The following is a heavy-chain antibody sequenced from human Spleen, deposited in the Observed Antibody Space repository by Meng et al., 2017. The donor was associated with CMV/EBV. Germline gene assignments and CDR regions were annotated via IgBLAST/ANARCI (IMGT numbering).Heavy chain of an antibody. Sequence: GGSLRLSCATSGFIFDDYSMHWVRQVPGKGLEWVSGINWNSISIAYADSVKGRFTISRDNSKNTLYLQMNSLRAEDTAVYYCAREKAIAVAGIIDAFDIWGQGTMVTVSS. CDR2: INWNSISI. CDR1: GFIFDDYS. D-gene: IGHD6-13*01. J-gene: IGHJ3*02. CDR3: AREKAIAVAGIIDAFDI. V-gene: IGHV3-9*01.